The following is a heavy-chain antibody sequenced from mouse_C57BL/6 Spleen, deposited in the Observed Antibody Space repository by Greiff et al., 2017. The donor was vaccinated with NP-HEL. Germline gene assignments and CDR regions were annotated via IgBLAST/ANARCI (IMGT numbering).Heavy chain of an antibody. J-gene: IGHJ3*01. CDR3: ARDGGRFAY. CDR1: GYAFSSSW. V-gene: IGHV1-82*01. Sequence: VQLQQSGPELVKPGASVKISCKASGYAFSSSWMNWVKQRPGKGLEWIGRIYPGDGDTNYNGKFKGKATLTADKSSSTAYMQLSSLTSEDSAVYFCARDGGRFAYWGQGTLVTVSA. CDR2: IYPGDGDT. D-gene: IGHD2-3*01.